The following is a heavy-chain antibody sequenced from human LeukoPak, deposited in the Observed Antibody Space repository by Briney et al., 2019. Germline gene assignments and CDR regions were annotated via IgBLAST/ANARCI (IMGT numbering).Heavy chain of an antibody. J-gene: IGHJ4*02. V-gene: IGHV3-30*02. CDR3: AKVVTGYCSTTSCPFDS. D-gene: IGHD2-2*01. CDR2: IRYDGSNK. Sequence: GGSLRLSCAASGFTFSTYGMDWVRQAPGKGLEWVAYIRYDGSNKDYADSVKGRFTISRDNSKNTLYLQMSSLRAEDTAVYYCAKVVTGYCSTTSCPFDSWGQGTLVTVSS. CDR1: GFTFSTYG.